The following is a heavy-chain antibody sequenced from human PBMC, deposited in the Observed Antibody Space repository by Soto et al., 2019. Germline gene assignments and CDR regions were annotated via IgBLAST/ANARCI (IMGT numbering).Heavy chain of an antibody. CDR2: IYYSGST. V-gene: IGHV4-30-4*01. CDR1: GGSISSGDYY. CDR3: ARGGKAMTKVEGGAFDI. D-gene: IGHD4-17*01. Sequence: SETLSLTCTVSGGSISSGDYYWSWIRQPPGKGLEWIGYIYYSGSTYYNPSLKSRVTISVDTSKNQFSLKLSSVTAADTAVYYCARGGKAMTKVEGGAFDIWGQGTMVTVSS. J-gene: IGHJ3*02.